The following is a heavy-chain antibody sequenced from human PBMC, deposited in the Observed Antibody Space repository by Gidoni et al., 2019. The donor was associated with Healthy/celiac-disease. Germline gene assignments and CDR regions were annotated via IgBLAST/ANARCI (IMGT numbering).Heavy chain of an antibody. CDR2: INPSCGSR. CDR3: ARDQGVDRYSGYDRGGFYP. V-gene: IGHV1-46*01. J-gene: IGHJ5*02. CDR1: GYTFTSYY. Sequence: QVQLVQSGAAVKQPGASVKVSCKASGYTFTSYYMHWVRQAPGQGLEWMGIINPSCGSRSYAKEFMGRCTMTRDTSTRQVYMELSSLRSEDTAVYYCARDQGVDRYSGYDRGGFYPWGQGTLVTVSS. D-gene: IGHD5-12*01.